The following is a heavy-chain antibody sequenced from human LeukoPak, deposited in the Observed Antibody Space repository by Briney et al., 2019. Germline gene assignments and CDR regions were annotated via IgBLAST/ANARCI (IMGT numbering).Heavy chain of an antibody. V-gene: IGHV4-30-2*01. D-gene: IGHD4-17*01. Sequence: PSQTLSLTCAVPGGSISSGGYSWSWIRQPPGKGLEWIGYIYHSGSTYYNPSLKSRVTISVDRSKNQFSLKLSSVTAADTAVYYCASTVTPDGMDVWGKGTTVTVSS. CDR2: IYHSGST. J-gene: IGHJ6*04. CDR1: GGSISSGGYS. CDR3: ASTVTPDGMDV.